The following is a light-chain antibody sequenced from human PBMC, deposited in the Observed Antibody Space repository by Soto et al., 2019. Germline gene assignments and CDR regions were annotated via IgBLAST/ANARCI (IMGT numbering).Light chain of an antibody. CDR1: QSISSW. V-gene: IGKV1-5*03. CDR3: QQYNSYSET. J-gene: IGKJ1*01. Sequence: DIQMTQSPSTLPASVGDRVTITCRASQSISSWLAWYPQKPGKAPKPLIYKASSLESGVPSRFSGSGSGTEFSLTISSLHPDDFATYYCQQYNSYSETFGQGTKVESK. CDR2: KAS.